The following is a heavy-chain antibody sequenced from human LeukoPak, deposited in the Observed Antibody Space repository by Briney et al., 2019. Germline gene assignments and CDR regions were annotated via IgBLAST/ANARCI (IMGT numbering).Heavy chain of an antibody. D-gene: IGHD2-15*01. J-gene: IGHJ4*02. V-gene: IGHV1-2*02. CDR3: ARDRASGEGLDY. Sequence: ASVKVSCKASGYTFTGYYMHWVRQAPGQGLEWMGWINPNSGGTNYAQKFQGRVTMTRDTSISTAYMELSRLRSDDTAVYYCARDRASGEGLDYWGQGTLVTVSS. CDR2: INPNSGGT. CDR1: GYTFTGYY.